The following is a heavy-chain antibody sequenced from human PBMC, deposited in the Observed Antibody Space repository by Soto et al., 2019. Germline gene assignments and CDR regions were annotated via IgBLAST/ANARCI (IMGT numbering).Heavy chain of an antibody. CDR2: VYCTGST. V-gene: IGHV4-30-4*01. CDR3: VRGAREGAVAPHWFDR. CDR1: GASIRSTDYY. Sequence: SETLSLTCTVSGASIRSTDYYWSWIRQAPGKGLEWIGYVYCTGSTYYNPSLTSRLTISVDTSKNQFSLQLTSVTAAATAVYCCVRGAREGAVAPHWFDRWGQGTQVTVSS. J-gene: IGHJ5*02.